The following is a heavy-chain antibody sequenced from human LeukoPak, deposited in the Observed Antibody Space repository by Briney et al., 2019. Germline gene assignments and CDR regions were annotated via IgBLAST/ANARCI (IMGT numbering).Heavy chain of an antibody. CDR2: INHSGST. V-gene: IGHV4-34*01. J-gene: IGHJ6*02. D-gene: IGHD2-2*01. CDR3: ARRLYCSSTSCPTHYYGMDV. CDR1: GGSFSGYY. Sequence: SETLSLTCAVYGGSFSGYYWSWIRQPPGKGLEWIGEINHSGSTNYNPSLKSRVTISVDTSKNQFSLKLSSVTAADTAVYYCARRLYCSSTSCPTHYYGMDVWGQGTTVTVSS.